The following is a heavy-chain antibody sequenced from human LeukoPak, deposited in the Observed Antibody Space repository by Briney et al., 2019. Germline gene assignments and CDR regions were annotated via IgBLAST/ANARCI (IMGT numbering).Heavy chain of an antibody. CDR1: GFTFSSYA. J-gene: IGHJ4*02. CDR2: ISGSGGST. V-gene: IGHV3-23*01. D-gene: IGHD5-24*01. Sequence: GGSLRLSCAASGFTFSSYAMSWVRQAPGKGLEWVSAISGSGGSTYYADSVMGRFTISRHNAKNSLYLQMNSLRAEDTAVYYCARDRDGYNGPHAPSFDYWVPGTLVIVFS. CDR3: ARDRDGYNGPHAPSFDY.